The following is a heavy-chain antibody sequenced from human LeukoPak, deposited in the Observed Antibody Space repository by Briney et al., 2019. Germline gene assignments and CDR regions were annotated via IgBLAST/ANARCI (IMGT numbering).Heavy chain of an antibody. Sequence: SCKASGYTFTGYYLHWVRQAPGKGLEWVAVISYDGSNKYYADSVKGRFTISRDNSKNTLYLQMNSLRAEDTAVYYCARSALNYYDSSGNPPDYWGQGTLVTVSS. V-gene: IGHV3-30*04. CDR3: ARSALNYYDSSGNPPDY. D-gene: IGHD3-22*01. CDR1: GYTFTGYY. J-gene: IGHJ4*02. CDR2: ISYDGSNK.